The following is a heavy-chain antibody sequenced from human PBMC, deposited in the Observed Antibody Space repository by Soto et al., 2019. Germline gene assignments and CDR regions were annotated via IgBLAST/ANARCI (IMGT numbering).Heavy chain of an antibody. CDR3: AKEMFTRTVLDSSAPWGVY. D-gene: IGHD6-25*01. Sequence: QVQLVESGGRVVQPGKSLRLSCAASGFTLRSYGMHWVRQAPGKGLEWLAVISYDESHKYYADSVKGRLTISSDISMNASYLQMYSLRAAGPAVYYCAKEMFTRTVLDSSAPWGVYWGQETGVTVSS. J-gene: IGHJ4*02. CDR1: GFTLRSYG. CDR2: ISYDESHK. V-gene: IGHV3-30*18.